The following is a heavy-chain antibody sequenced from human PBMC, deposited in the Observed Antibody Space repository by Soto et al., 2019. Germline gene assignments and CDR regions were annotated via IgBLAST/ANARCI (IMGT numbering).Heavy chain of an antibody. CDR2: ISGSGDST. V-gene: IGHV3-23*01. J-gene: IGHJ4*02. CDR1: GFTFSNYA. CDR3: SINRDDKTDWDLFAF. Sequence: GGSLRLSCAASGFTFSNYAMTWVRQAPGKGLEWVSAISGSGDSTYYADSVRGRFTISRDQSKNTLYLQMHSLRAEDTAVYFCSINRDDKTDWDLFAFCGQ. D-gene: IGHD3-22*01.